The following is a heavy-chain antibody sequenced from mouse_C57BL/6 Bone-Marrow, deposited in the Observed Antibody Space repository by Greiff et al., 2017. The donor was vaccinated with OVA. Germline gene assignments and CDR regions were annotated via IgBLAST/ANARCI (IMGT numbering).Heavy chain of an antibody. Sequence: VKVVESGAELVRPGASVKLSCKASGYTFTDYYINWVKQRPGQGLEWIARIYPGSGNTYYNEKFKGKATLTAEKSSSTAYMQLSSLTSEDSAVYFCARWLHSWFAYWGQGTLVTVSA. CDR2: IYPGSGNT. J-gene: IGHJ3*01. V-gene: IGHV1-76*01. CDR1: GYTFTDYY. D-gene: IGHD2-2*01. CDR3: ARWLHSWFAY.